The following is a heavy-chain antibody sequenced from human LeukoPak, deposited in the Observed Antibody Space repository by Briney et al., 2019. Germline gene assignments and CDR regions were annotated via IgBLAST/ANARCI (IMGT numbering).Heavy chain of an antibody. J-gene: IGHJ4*02. D-gene: IGHD6-19*01. CDR3: ARGLDSSGPEPY. CDR1: GGSSSGDY. V-gene: IGHV4-34*01. Sequence: SETLSLTCTVYGGSSSGDYWSWIRQPPGKGLEWIGSIYYSGSTYYNPSLKSRVTISVDTSKNQFSLKLSSVTAADTAVYYCARGLDSSGPEPYWGQGTLVTVSS. CDR2: IYYSGST.